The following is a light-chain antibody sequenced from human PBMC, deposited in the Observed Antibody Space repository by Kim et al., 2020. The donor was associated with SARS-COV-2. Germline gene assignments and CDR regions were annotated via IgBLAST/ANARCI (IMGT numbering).Light chain of an antibody. Sequence: RVTFVGPGTSSTFGTNTVHGYQQLPGTAPKLLIYSNNQRAAGVPARISGSKFDTSASLAISGLQSEDEADYYCAAWDDRLRGPVFGGGTKVTVL. V-gene: IGLV1-44*01. CDR1: SSTFGTNT. CDR3: AAWDDRLRGPV. CDR2: SNN. J-gene: IGLJ3*02.